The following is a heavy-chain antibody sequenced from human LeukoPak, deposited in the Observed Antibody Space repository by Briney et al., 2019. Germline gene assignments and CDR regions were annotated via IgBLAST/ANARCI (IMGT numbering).Heavy chain of an antibody. Sequence: LSLTCTVSGYSISTGYYWGWVRQAPGKGLEWVSGISWNSGSIGYADSVKGRFTISRDNAKNSLYLQMNSLRAEDTALYYCAKDTYSYSSSWYPSHFDYWGQGTLVTVSS. CDR2: ISWNSGSI. D-gene: IGHD6-13*01. CDR1: GYSISTGYY. CDR3: AKDTYSYSSSWYPSHFDY. J-gene: IGHJ4*02. V-gene: IGHV3-9*01.